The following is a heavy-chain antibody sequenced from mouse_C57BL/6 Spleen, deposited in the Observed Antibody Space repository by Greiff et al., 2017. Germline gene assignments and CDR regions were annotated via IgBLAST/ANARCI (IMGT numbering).Heavy chain of an antibody. J-gene: IGHJ2*01. CDR2: ISSGSSTI. CDR3: ARLKDGYYRYFDY. Sequence: DVKLVESGGGLVKPGGSLKLSCAASGFTFSDYGMHWVRQAPEKGLEWVAYISSGSSTIYYADTVKGRFTISRDNAKNTLFLQMTSLRSEDTAMYYCARLKDGYYRYFDYWGQGTTLTFSS. CDR1: GFTFSDYG. V-gene: IGHV5-17*01. D-gene: IGHD2-3*01.